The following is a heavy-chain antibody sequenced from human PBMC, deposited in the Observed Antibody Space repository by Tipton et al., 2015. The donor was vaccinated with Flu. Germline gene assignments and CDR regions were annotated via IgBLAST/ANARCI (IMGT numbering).Heavy chain of an antibody. CDR2: ISSDGSNI. CDR3: AKLTYDFLSGPIDS. Sequence: SLRLSCVGSGFTFGSYGMNWVRLAPGKGLEWVTAISSDGSNIYYRDSVKGRFTISRDNTKNTVYLQMSSLRAEDTAIYYCAKLTYDFLSGPIDSWGQGALVTVSS. V-gene: IGHV3-30*18. J-gene: IGHJ4*02. CDR1: GFTFGSYG. D-gene: IGHD3-3*01.